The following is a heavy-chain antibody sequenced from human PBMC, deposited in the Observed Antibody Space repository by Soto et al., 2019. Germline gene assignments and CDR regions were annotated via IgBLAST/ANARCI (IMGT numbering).Heavy chain of an antibody. V-gene: IGHV3-23*01. CDR3: AKENYYDSSGRFDY. CDR2: IGGSGGST. Sequence: PGGSLRLSCAASGFTFSSCAMSWVRQAPGKGLEWVSAIGGSGGSTYYADSVKGRFTISRDNSKNTLYLQMNSLRAEDTAVYYCAKENYYDSSGRFDYWGQGTLVTVSS. J-gene: IGHJ4*02. D-gene: IGHD3-22*01. CDR1: GFTFSSCA.